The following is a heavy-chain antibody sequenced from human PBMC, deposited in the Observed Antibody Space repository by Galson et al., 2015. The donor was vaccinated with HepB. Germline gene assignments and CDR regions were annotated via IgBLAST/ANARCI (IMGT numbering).Heavy chain of an antibody. Sequence: SLRLSCAASGFTFSSYGMHWVRQAPGKGLEWVAVIWYDGSNKYYADSVKGRFTISRDNSKNTLYLQMNSLRAEDTAVYYCARDEVGATNYYYGMDVWGQGTTVTVSS. D-gene: IGHD1-26*01. J-gene: IGHJ6*02. V-gene: IGHV3-33*01. CDR3: ARDEVGATNYYYGMDV. CDR1: GFTFSSYG. CDR2: IWYDGSNK.